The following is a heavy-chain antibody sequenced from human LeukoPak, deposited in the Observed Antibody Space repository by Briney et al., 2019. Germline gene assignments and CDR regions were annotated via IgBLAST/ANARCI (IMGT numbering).Heavy chain of an antibody. V-gene: IGHV3-48*02. CDR2: ISDRSGII. D-gene: IGHD3-22*01. J-gene: IGHJ4*02. CDR1: GFTFRAHS. Sequence: GGSLRLSCAVSGFTFRAHSMTWVRQAPGKGLEWVSYISDRSGIIYYADSVKGRFTISRDNAKNSLYLQMNSLRDEDTAVYYCVPIITALLDYWGQGTLVTVSS. CDR3: VPIITALLDY.